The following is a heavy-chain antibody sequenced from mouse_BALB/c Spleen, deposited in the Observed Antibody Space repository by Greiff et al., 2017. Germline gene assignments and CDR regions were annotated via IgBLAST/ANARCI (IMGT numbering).Heavy chain of an antibody. D-gene: IGHD1-2*01. V-gene: IGHV3-2*02. CDR1: GYSITSDYA. CDR3: ARSSYYGSWFAY. Sequence: VQLQESGPGLVKPSQSLSLTCTVTGYSITSDYAWNWIRQFPGNKLEWMGYISYSGSTSYNPSLKSRISITRDTSKNQFFLQLNSVTTEDTATYYCARSSYYGSWFAYWGQGTLVTVSA. J-gene: IGHJ3*01. CDR2: ISYSGST.